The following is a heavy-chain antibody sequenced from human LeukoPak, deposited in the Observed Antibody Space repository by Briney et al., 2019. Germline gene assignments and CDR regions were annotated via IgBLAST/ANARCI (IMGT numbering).Heavy chain of an antibody. CDR3: GGYSSSWYDVDY. V-gene: IGHV4-39*01. Sequence: PSETLSLTCAVSGGSISSSSYYWGWVRQPPGKGLEWLGSIYYSGSTYYNPSLKSRVTISVDTSKNQFSLKLSSVTAADTAVYYCGGYSSSWYDVDYWGQGTLVTVSS. CDR2: IYYSGST. J-gene: IGHJ4*02. D-gene: IGHD6-13*01. CDR1: GGSISSSSYY.